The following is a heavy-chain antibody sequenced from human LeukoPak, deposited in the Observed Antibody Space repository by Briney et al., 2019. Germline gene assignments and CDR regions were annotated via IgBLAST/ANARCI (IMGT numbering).Heavy chain of an antibody. Sequence: ASVKVSCKASGYTFTSYGISWVRQAPGQGLEWMGWISAYNGNTNYAQKLQGRVTMTTDTSTSTAYMELRSLRSDDTAVYYCARDCSSTSCGGTNYYYYYGMDVWGQGTTVTVSS. V-gene: IGHV1-18*01. CDR1: GYTFTSYG. CDR2: ISAYNGNT. D-gene: IGHD2-2*01. J-gene: IGHJ6*02. CDR3: ARDCSSTSCGGTNYYYYYGMDV.